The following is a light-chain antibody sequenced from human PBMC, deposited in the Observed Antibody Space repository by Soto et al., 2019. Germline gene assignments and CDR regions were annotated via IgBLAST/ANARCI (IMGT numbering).Light chain of an antibody. CDR2: LNSDGSH. CDR3: QTWGSGIVV. Sequence: QLVLTQSPSASASLGASVKLTCTLSSGHSNYAIAWPQQQSEKGPRYLMKLNSDGSHSKGDWIPDRFSGSSSGAERYLTISSLQSEDEADYYCQTWGSGIVVFGGGTKLTVL. CDR1: SGHSNYA. J-gene: IGLJ2*01. V-gene: IGLV4-69*01.